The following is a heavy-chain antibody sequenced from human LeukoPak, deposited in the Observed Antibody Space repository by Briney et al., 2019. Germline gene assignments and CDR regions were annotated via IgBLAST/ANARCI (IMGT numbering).Heavy chain of an antibody. Sequence: PGRSLRLSCAASGFTFSSYAMHWVRQAPGKGLEWVAVISYDGSNKYYADSVKGRFTISRDNSKNTLYLQMNSLRAEDTAVHYCARSFGYGYYFDYWGQGTLVTVSS. CDR3: ARSFGYGYYFDY. V-gene: IGHV3-30-3*01. CDR2: ISYDGSNK. J-gene: IGHJ4*02. D-gene: IGHD5-18*01. CDR1: GFTFSSYA.